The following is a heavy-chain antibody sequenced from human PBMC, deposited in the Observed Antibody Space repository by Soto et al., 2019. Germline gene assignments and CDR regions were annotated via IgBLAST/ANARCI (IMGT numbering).Heavy chain of an antibody. J-gene: IGHJ5*02. CDR1: GGSFSGYY. CDR3: ARGQIVVVVAATSGVWFDP. CDR2: INHSGST. D-gene: IGHD2-15*01. Sequence: SETLSLTCAVYGGSFSGYYWSWIRQPPGKGLEWIGEINHSGSTNYNPSLKSRVTISVDTSKNQFSLKLSSVTAADTAVYYCARGQIVVVVAATSGVWFDPWGQGTLVTVSS. V-gene: IGHV4-34*01.